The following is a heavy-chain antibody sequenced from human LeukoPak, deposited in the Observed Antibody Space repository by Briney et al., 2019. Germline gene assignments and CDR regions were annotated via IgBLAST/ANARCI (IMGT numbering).Heavy chain of an antibody. Sequence: GASVKVSCKASGYSFAAHNMHWVRQAPGQGLEWMGFIDPSGGGTTYAQQFQGRITMTRDTSTSTVYMELSRLIAEATSNLRSEDTAVYYCARGIVEDSVAFDMWGQGTLVTVSS. J-gene: IGHJ3*02. D-gene: IGHD1-26*01. V-gene: IGHV1-46*01. CDR3: ARGIVEDSVAFDM. CDR2: IDPSGGGT. CDR1: GYSFAAHN.